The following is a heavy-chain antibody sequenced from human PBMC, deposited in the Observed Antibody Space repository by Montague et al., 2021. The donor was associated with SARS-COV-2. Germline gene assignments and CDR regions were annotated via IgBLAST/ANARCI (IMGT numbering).Heavy chain of an antibody. V-gene: IGHV4-39*01. CDR3: VRRVTGTTFHYYYDMDV. J-gene: IGHJ6*02. Sequence: SETLSLTCTVSGGSISSSSCYWGWIRQPPGMGLVWIGSYYYSGSYYYNPSLKSRVTISIDKYKNPLSLKLISVAAADTAVYYCVRRVTGTTFHYYYDMDVWGQGTPVTVSS. D-gene: IGHD1-20*01. CDR2: YYYSGSY. CDR1: GGSISSSSCY.